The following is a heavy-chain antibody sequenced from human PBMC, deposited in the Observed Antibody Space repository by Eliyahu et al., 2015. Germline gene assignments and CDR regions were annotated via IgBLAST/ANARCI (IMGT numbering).Heavy chain of an antibody. D-gene: IGHD2-21*01. CDR2: VNTGNGNT. J-gene: IGHJ4*02. CDR1: GYTFIDYS. CDR3: ARERVRATDY. Sequence: QVQLVQSGAEVKKXGASXRLSCKTSGYTFIDYSMHWVRQAPGQTLEWMGWVNTGNGNTGYSPKFQGRLSLSRDTSATTVYMELSSLTSDDTAVYFCARERVRATDYWGQGTLVTVSS. V-gene: IGHV1-3*04.